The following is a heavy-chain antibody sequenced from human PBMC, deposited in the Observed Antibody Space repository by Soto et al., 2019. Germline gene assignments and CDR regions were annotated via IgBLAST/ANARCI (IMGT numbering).Heavy chain of an antibody. CDR2: IKSKTDGGTT. CDR1: GFTFSNAW. Sequence: GGSLRLSCAASGFTFSNAWMSWVRQAPGKGLEWVGRIKSKTDGGTTDYAAPVKGRFTISRDDSKNTLYLQMNSLKTKDTAVYYCTTDRGELHFRTRKGWGQGTLVTVSS. V-gene: IGHV3-15*01. CDR3: TTDRGELHFRTRKG. J-gene: IGHJ4*02. D-gene: IGHD3-3*02.